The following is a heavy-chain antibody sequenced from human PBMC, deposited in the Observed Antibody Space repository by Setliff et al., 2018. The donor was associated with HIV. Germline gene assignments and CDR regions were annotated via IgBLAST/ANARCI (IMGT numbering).Heavy chain of an antibody. CDR2: IIPMFGAA. CDR3: ARGVLYGLSEY. D-gene: IGHD3-10*01. CDR1: GGTFSSYA. V-gene: IGHV1-69*05. Sequence: SVKVSCKASGGTFSSYAISWVRQAPGQGLEWMGGIIPMFGAANYAQKFQGRVTITTDESTSTAYMDLSSLKSEDTAIYYCARGVLYGLSEYWGTGSLVTVSS. J-gene: IGHJ4*02.